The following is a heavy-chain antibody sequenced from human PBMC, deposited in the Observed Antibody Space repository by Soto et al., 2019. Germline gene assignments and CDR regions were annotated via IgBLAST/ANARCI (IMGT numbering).Heavy chain of an antibody. J-gene: IGHJ6*02. CDR1: GFTFRSYW. Sequence: GGSLRLSCAASGFTFRSYWMSWVRQAPGKGLEWVANIKQDGSEKYYVDSVKGRFTVSRDNAKNSLFLQMNSLRAEDTAVYYCARGKSIFYGMDVWGQGTTVTVSS. V-gene: IGHV3-7*03. D-gene: IGHD2-15*01. CDR2: IKQDGSEK. CDR3: ARGKSIFYGMDV.